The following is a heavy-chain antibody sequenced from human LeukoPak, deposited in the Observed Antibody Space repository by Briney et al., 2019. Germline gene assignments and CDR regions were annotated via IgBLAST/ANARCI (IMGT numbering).Heavy chain of an antibody. CDR1: GFTVSSNY. D-gene: IGHD6-19*01. V-gene: IGHV3-53*01. Sequence: GGSLRLSCAASGFTVSSNYMSWVRQAPGKGLEWVSVIYSGGSTYYADSVKGRFTISRDNSKNTLYLQMNSLRTEDTAVYYCARGLGYSSGWPYYFDYWGQGTLVTVSS. CDR2: IYSGGST. CDR3: ARGLGYSSGWPYYFDY. J-gene: IGHJ4*02.